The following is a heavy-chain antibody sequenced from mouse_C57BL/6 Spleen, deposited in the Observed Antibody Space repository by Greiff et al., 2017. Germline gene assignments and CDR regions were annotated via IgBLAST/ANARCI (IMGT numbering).Heavy chain of an antibody. D-gene: IGHD1-1*01. CDR2: IYPRSGNT. Sequence: QVQLQQSGAELARPGASVKLSCKASGYTFTSYGISWVKQRTGQGLEWIGEIYPRSGNTYYNEKFKGKATLTADKSSSTAYMELRSLTSEDSAVYFCARWTTVVATDFDVWGTGTTGTGSS. CDR3: ARWTTVVATDFDV. V-gene: IGHV1-81*01. CDR1: GYTFTSYG. J-gene: IGHJ1*03.